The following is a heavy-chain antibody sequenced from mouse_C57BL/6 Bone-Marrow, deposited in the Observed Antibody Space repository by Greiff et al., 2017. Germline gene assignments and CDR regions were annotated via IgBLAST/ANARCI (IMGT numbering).Heavy chain of an antibody. V-gene: IGHV1-82*01. CDR2: IYPGDGDT. CDR3: ARGDYYGHWYFDV. J-gene: IGHJ1*03. CDR1: GYAFSSSW. Sequence: VKLQESGPELVKPGASVKISCKASGYAFSSSWMNWVKQRPGKGLEWIGRIYPGDGDTNYNGKFKGKATLTADKSSSTAYMQLSSLTSEDSAVYFCARGDYYGHWYFDVWGTGTTVTVSS. D-gene: IGHD1-2*01.